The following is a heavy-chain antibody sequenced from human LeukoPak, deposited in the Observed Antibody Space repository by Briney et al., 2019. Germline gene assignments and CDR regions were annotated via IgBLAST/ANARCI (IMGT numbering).Heavy chain of an antibody. V-gene: IGHV3-74*01. CDR2: INDDETST. D-gene: IGHD1-26*01. CDR1: GFSFSSSW. J-gene: IGHJ4*02. Sequence: GGSLRLSCAASGFSFSSSWMHWVRQVPGKGLEWVSRINDDETSTTYAESVKGRFTISRDNAKDTLFLQMNSLRAEDTAVYYCATTGSGSYYDYWGQGTLVTVSS. CDR3: ATTGSGSYYDY.